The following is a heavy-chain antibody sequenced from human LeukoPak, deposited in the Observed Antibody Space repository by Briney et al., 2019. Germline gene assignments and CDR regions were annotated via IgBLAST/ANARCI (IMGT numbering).Heavy chain of an antibody. J-gene: IGHJ4*02. Sequence: PSETLSLTCTVSGGSISSGSYYWSWIRQPAGKGLEWIGRIYTSGSTNYNPSLKSRVTISVDTSKNHFSLKLSSVTAADTAVYYCARGRSSSGMPFDYWGQGTLVTVSS. CDR1: GGSISSGSYY. V-gene: IGHV4-61*02. D-gene: IGHD6-6*01. CDR2: IYTSGST. CDR3: ARGRSSSGMPFDY.